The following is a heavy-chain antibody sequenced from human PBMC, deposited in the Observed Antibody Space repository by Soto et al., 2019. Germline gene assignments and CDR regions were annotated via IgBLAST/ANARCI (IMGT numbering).Heavy chain of an antibody. J-gene: IGHJ4*02. V-gene: IGHV3-30-3*01. CDR2: ISYDGNTQ. Sequence: QVQLVESGGGVVQPGGSLRLSCAASGFIFSGYAMHWVRQAPVKGLEWVAVISYDGNTQYYADSVKGRFTVSRDNSNNILYVEMNNLRDEDTAMYYCAKETNAYEINFWGQGTLVTVSP. D-gene: IGHD3-9*01. CDR3: AKETNAYEINF. CDR1: GFIFSGYA.